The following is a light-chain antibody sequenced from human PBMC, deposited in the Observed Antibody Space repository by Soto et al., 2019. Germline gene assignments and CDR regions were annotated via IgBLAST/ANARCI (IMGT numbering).Light chain of an antibody. CDR3: SSYTSSSTHVV. V-gene: IGLV2-14*01. CDR2: DVS. CDR1: SSDVGGYNY. Sequence: QSVLTQPASVSGSPGQSITISCTGTSSDVGGYNYVSWYQQHPGKAPQLMIYDVSNRPSGVSNRFSGSKSGNTASLTISVLQAEDEADYYCSSYTSSSTHVVFGGGTKLTVL. J-gene: IGLJ2*01.